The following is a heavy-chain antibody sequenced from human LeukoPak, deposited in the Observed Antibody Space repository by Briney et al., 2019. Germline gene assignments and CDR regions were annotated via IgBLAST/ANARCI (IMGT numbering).Heavy chain of an antibody. CDR1: GFTFSSYA. Sequence: GGSLRLSCAASGFTFSSYAMSWVRQAPGKGLEWVSVISGSGISTYYADSVQGRFTISRDNSKNTLYLQMNSLRAEDTAVYYCAKSRGSSWYEPFDYWGQGTLVTVSS. CDR2: ISGSGIST. V-gene: IGHV3-23*01. J-gene: IGHJ4*02. D-gene: IGHD6-13*01. CDR3: AKSRGSSWYEPFDY.